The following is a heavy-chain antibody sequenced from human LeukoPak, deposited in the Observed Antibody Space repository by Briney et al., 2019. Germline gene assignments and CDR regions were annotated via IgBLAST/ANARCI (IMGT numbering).Heavy chain of an antibody. V-gene: IGHV1-8*02. CDR1: GYTFTSYG. CDR3: ARVLHNRNYDGSTYYGY. Sequence: ASVKVSCKASGYTFTSYGISWVRQATGQGLEWMGWMNPNSGNTGYAQKFQGRVTMTRNTSISTAYMELSSLRSEDTAVYYCARVLHNRNYDGSTYYGYWGQGTLVTVSS. J-gene: IGHJ4*02. CDR2: MNPNSGNT. D-gene: IGHD3-22*01.